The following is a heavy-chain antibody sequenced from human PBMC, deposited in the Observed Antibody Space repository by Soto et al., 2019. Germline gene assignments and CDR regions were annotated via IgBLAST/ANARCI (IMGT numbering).Heavy chain of an antibody. CDR2: TNPNSGNS. CDR3: ARITRGRRRADY. D-gene: IGHD1-26*01. V-gene: IGHV1-8*01. Sequence: QVQLVQSGAEVKKPGASVKVSCKASGYTFTSYDINWVRQATGQGLEWMGWTNPNSGNSGYAQKFQGRGTLTRNTSISTAYMELSSLRSEDTAVYYCARITRGRRRADYWGQGTLVTVSS. CDR1: GYTFTSYD. J-gene: IGHJ4*02.